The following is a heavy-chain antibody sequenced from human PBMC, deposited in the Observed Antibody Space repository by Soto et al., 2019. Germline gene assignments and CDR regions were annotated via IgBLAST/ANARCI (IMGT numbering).Heavy chain of an antibody. V-gene: IGHV3-23*01. J-gene: IGHJ6*02. CDR1: RITFSSYA. CDR3: AKAIFLEWLPPPYYYYYGMDV. CDR2: ISGSGGST. Sequence: GGSLRLSCAASRITFSSYAMSWVRQAPGKGLEWVSAISGSGGSTYYADSVKGRFTISRDNSKNKLYLQMNSLRAEDTAVYYCAKAIFLEWLPPPYYYYYGMDVCGQGTTVTVSS. D-gene: IGHD3-3*01.